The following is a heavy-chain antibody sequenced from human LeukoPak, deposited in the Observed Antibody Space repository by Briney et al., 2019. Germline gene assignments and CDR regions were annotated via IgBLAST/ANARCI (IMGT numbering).Heavy chain of an antibody. J-gene: IGHJ4*02. CDR2: IYYSGST. CDR3: ARDQDSSGYHFDS. CDR1: GGSISSGDYF. Sequence: NPSQTLSLTCTVSGGSISSGDYFWSWIRQPPGKGLEWIGYIYYSGSTYYNPSLKSRVTISVDTSKNQFSLKLSSVTAADTAVYYCARDQDSSGYHFDSWGLGTLVTVSS. V-gene: IGHV4-30-4*01. D-gene: IGHD3-22*01.